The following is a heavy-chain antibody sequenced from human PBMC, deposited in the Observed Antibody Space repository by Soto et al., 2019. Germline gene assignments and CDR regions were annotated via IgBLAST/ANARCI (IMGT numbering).Heavy chain of an antibody. CDR3: ATAAETTPGLFDS. CDR2: VLGSGGT. J-gene: IGHJ4*02. Sequence: SSETLSLTCIVSRASSSSYFWNWIRQPAGKGLEWIGRVLGSGGTNYNPSLKSRVTMSIDTSNNSFSLKLTSVTAADTAVYFCATAAETTPGLFDSWGQGTLVTVSS. D-gene: IGHD6-25*01. V-gene: IGHV4-4*07. CDR1: RASSSSYF.